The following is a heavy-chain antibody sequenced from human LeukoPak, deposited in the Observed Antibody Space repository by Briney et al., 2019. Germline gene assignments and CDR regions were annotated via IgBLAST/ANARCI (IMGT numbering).Heavy chain of an antibody. CDR3: ARGAHGQLPVPYYFYGMDV. CDR2: INHSGST. V-gene: IGHV4-34*01. D-gene: IGHD2-2*01. Sequence: SETLSLTCAVYGGSFSGYYWSWIRQPPGKGLEWIGEINHSGSTTYNPSLKSRVTISVDTSKNQFSLRLSSVTAADTAVYYCARGAHGQLPVPYYFYGMDVWGQGTTVTVSS. J-gene: IGHJ6*02. CDR1: GGSFSGYY.